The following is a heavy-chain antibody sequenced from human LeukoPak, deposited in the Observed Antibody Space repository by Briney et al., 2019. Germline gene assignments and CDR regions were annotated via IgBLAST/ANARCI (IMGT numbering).Heavy chain of an antibody. Sequence: GGSLRLSCAASGFTFSSYAMSWVRQAPGKGLEWVSVISGSGGSTYYADSVKGRFAISRDNFKNTLYLQMNSLRAEDTAVYYCAKGYSSGWKLDYFDYWGQGTLVTVSS. V-gene: IGHV3-23*01. CDR3: AKGYSSGWKLDYFDY. CDR2: ISGSGGST. CDR1: GFTFSSYA. J-gene: IGHJ4*02. D-gene: IGHD6-19*01.